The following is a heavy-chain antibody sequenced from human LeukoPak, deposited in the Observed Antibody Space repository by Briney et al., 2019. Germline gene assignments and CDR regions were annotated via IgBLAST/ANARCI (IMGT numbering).Heavy chain of an antibody. CDR2: INHSGST. CDR1: GGSFSGYY. V-gene: IGHV4-34*01. J-gene: IGHJ4*02. D-gene: IGHD3-3*01. Sequence: SETLSLTCAVYGGSFSGYYWSWIRQPPGKGLEWIGEINHSGSTNYNPSLKSRVTISVDTSKNQFSLKLSSVTAADTAVYYCARGRVFFGNWGQGTLVTVSS. CDR3: ARGRVFFGN.